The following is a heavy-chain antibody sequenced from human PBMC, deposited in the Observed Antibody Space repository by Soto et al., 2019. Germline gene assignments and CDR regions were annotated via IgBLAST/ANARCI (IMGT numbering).Heavy chain of an antibody. CDR1: GYTLSTYD. V-gene: IGHV1-8*01. J-gene: IGHJ4*02. CDR3: ATGSQTLDY. CDR2: MDSYTGNT. Sequence: QAQLVQSGAEVKKPGASVKVSCKASGYTLSTYDINWVRQAAGQGLEWMGWMDSYTGNTGYAQEFQGRLIMTRDTPINAAYMELSSLHSEDTAVYFCATGSQTLDYWGQGTLVTVSS.